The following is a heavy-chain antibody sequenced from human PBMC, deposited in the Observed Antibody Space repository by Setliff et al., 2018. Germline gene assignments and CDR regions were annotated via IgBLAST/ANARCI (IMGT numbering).Heavy chain of an antibody. V-gene: IGHV2-5*02. J-gene: IGHJ4*02. D-gene: IGHD3-10*01. Sequence: GPTLVNPTQTLTLTCSFSGFSLRSSGMAVGWTLQPPGKALEWLALIYWDDVKRYSPFLKNRLTITQDTSKNQVVLTLTNMDPVDTATYYCAHRGGYGADSLYYFDVWGQGTQVTVSS. CDR1: GFSLRSSGMA. CDR3: AHRGGYGADSLYYFDV. CDR2: IYWDDVK.